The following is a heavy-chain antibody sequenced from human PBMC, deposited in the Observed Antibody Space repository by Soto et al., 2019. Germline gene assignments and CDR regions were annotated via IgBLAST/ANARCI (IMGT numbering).Heavy chain of an antibody. CDR1: GGFLSDYH. Sequence: PSETLSLTCAVYGGFLSDYHWSWVRQAPGKGPEWIGEINDSGATNYNPTLKSRVTISIDTSKRQFFLKLSSVTAADTAVYYFTRGGGGPARYWGQGTPVTVSS. J-gene: IGHJ4*02. CDR3: TRGGGGPARY. V-gene: IGHV4-34*01. CDR2: INDSGAT. D-gene: IGHD2-15*01.